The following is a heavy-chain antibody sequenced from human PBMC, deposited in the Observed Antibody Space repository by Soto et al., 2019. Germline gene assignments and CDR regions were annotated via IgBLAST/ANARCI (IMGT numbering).Heavy chain of an antibody. CDR1: GCSLSSYF. CDR2: ISYSGST. Sequence: SDTLSLTCTVSGCSLSSYFWSWMRQPPGKGLEWIGQISYSGSTNYNPSLKSRIFMSVDTSKNQFSLNVISMTAADTAVYYCARGLRYSGMDVWGQGTPVTVSS. J-gene: IGHJ6*02. CDR3: ARGLRYSGMDV. V-gene: IGHV4-59*12.